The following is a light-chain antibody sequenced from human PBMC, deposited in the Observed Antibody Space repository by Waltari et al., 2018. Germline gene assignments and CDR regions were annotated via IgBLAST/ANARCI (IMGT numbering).Light chain of an antibody. CDR2: AAS. CDR3: QKYNSAPLT. V-gene: IGKV1-27*01. Sequence: DIQMTQSPSSLSASVGDRVTITCRASQCISNYLAWYQQKPGKVPKLLFYAASTLQSGVPSRFSGSGSGTDFTLTISSLQPEDVATYYCQKYNSAPLTFGGGTKVEIK. J-gene: IGKJ4*01. CDR1: QCISNY.